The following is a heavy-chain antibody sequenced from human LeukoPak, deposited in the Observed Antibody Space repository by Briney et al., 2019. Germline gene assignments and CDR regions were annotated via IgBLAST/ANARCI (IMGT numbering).Heavy chain of an antibody. D-gene: IGHD6-13*01. CDR3: ARGGHSSWYSDNWFDP. Sequence: ASVKVSCKASGYTFTSYYMHWVRQAPGQGLEWMGIINPSGGSTSYAQKFQGRVTMTRDMSTSTVYMELSSLRSEDTAEYYCARGGHSSWYSDNWFDPWGQGTLVTVSS. V-gene: IGHV1-46*01. CDR2: INPSGGST. CDR1: GYTFTSYY. J-gene: IGHJ5*02.